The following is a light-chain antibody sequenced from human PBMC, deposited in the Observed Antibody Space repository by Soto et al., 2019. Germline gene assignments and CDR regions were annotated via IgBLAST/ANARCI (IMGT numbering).Light chain of an antibody. CDR2: WAS. Sequence: DIVMTQSPDSLAVSLGERATINCKSSQSVLYSSNSKNYLAWYQQKPGQPPKLLLYWASTRESGVPDRFGGSGSGTDFTLTISSLQAEDVAVYYCQQYYTTPRTFGQGTKLEIK. J-gene: IGKJ2*01. V-gene: IGKV4-1*01. CDR3: QQYYTTPRT. CDR1: QSVLYSSNSKNY.